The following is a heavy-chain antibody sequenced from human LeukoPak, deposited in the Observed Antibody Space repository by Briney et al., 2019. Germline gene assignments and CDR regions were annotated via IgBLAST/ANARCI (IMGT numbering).Heavy chain of an antibody. J-gene: IGHJ3*02. CDR2: IYYSGST. V-gene: IGHV4-59*08. CDR1: GGSISSYY. Sequence: PSETLSLTCTVSGGSISSYYWSWVRQPPGKGLEWIGYIYYSGSTNYNPSLKSRVTISVDTSKNQFSLKLSSVTAADTAVYYCARKANGDYLQSALDIWGQGTMVTVSS. D-gene: IGHD4-17*01. CDR3: ARKANGDYLQSALDI.